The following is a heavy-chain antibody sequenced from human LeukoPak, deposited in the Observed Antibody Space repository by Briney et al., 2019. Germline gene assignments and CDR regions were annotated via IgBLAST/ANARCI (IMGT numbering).Heavy chain of an antibody. Sequence: ASVKVSCKVSDYTRTELAVHWVRQAPGKGLEWMGGFDPEESDTVSPQKFQGRVTMTEDTSTDTAYMELSSLRSEDTAVYYCATSVDGLVTIRTYFELWGQGTPVTVSS. D-gene: IGHD4-23*01. J-gene: IGHJ4*02. V-gene: IGHV1-24*01. CDR2: FDPEESDT. CDR1: DYTRTELA. CDR3: ATSVDGLVTIRTYFEL.